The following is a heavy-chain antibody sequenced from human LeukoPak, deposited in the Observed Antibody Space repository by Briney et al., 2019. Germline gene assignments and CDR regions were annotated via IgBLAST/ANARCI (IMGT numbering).Heavy chain of an antibody. CDR2: ISGSGGST. D-gene: IGHD3-10*01. Sequence: GGSLRLSCAASGFTFNIYGMSWVRQAPGKGLEWVSAISGSGGSTYYADSVKGRFTISRDNAKNSLYLQMNSLRAEDTAVYYCARGDGSGSYYNAQIDYWGQGTLVTVSS. CDR1: GFTFNIYG. CDR3: ARGDGSGSYYNAQIDY. V-gene: IGHV3-23*01. J-gene: IGHJ4*02.